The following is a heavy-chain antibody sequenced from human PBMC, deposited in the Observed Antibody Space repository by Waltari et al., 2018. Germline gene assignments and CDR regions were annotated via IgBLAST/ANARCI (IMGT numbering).Heavy chain of an antibody. J-gene: IGHJ5*02. D-gene: IGHD6-6*01. CDR1: GFTFIRYW. Sequence: EEQLVESGGGLVQPGGSLRLSCAASGFTFIRYWMHWVRQTPGKGLVWVSRINNDGSDTTYADSVKGRFTISRDNARNTLYLQMNSLRAEDTAVYYCARDRPHNWFDPWGQGTLVTVSS. CDR3: ARDRPHNWFDP. V-gene: IGHV3-74*01. CDR2: INNDGSDT.